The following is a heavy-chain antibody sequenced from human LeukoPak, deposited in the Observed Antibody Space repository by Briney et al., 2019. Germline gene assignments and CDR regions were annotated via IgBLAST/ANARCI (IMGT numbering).Heavy chain of an antibody. J-gene: IGHJ4*02. CDR3: ARDSYFGSGNYYIDY. CDR1: GASISSYY. D-gene: IGHD3-10*01. CDR2: GSTSGST. V-gene: IGHV4-4*07. Sequence: SETLSLTCTVSGASISSYYWSWIRQSAGKGLEWIGRGSTSGSTNYNPSLKSRVTMSVETSKNQFSLKLSSVTAADTAVYYCARDSYFGSGNYYIDYWGQGTLVTVSS.